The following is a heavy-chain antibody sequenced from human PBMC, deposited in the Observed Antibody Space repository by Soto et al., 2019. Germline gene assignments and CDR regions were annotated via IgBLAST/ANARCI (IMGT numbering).Heavy chain of an antibody. CDR2: ISHDGSNT. D-gene: IGHD3-10*01. Sequence: QVQLVESGGGVVQPGRSLRLSCAASGFTFSSNGMHWVRQAPGKGLEWVAIISHDGSNTYYAESVKDRFIISRDNSKNTLHLQMNSLRAEDTAVYYCAKDLRVGSYSFQYWGQGTLATVSS. CDR3: AKDLRVGSYSFQY. CDR1: GFTFSSNG. J-gene: IGHJ4*02. V-gene: IGHV3-30*18.